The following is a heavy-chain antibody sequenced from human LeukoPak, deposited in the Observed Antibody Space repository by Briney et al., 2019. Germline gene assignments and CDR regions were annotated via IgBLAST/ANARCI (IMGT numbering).Heavy chain of an antibody. D-gene: IGHD3-22*01. CDR2: ISDSGGNT. CDR3: VRLRRNSDRSGYYYYYNY. CDR1: GFTFSSYA. Sequence: GGSLRLSCAASGFTFSSYAMTWVRQAPGKGLEWVSGISDSGGNTYYADYVKGRFTISRDNSKNTLYLQMNSLRAEDTALYYCVRLRRNSDRSGYYYYYNYWGQGILVTVSS. V-gene: IGHV3-23*01. J-gene: IGHJ4*02.